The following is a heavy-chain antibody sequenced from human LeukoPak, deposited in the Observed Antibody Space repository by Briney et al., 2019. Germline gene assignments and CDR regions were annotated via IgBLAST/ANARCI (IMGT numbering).Heavy chain of an antibody. CDR2: IRYDGSNK. Sequence: PGGSLRLSCAASRFTFSSYGMHWVRQAPGKGLEWVAFIRYDGSNKYYADSVKGRFTISRDNSKNTLYLQMNSLRAEDTAVYYCAKDSSSSWSRYYFDYWGQGTLVTVSS. J-gene: IGHJ4*02. CDR3: AKDSSSSWSRYYFDY. V-gene: IGHV3-30*02. CDR1: RFTFSSYG. D-gene: IGHD6-6*01.